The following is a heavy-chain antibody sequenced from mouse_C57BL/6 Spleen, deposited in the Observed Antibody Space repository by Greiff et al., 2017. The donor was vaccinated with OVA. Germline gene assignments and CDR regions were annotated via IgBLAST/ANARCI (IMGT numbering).Heavy chain of an antibody. CDR3: ARWGSNYRAMDY. J-gene: IGHJ4*01. CDR2: IHPNSGST. V-gene: IGHV1-64*01. CDR1: GYTFTSYW. D-gene: IGHD2-5*01. Sequence: VQLQQPGAELVKPGASVKLSCKASGYTFTSYWMHWVKQRPGQGLEWIGMIHPNSGSTNYNEKVKSKATLTVDKSTSTAYMQLSSLTSEDTAVYYCARWGSNYRAMDYWGQGTSVTVSS.